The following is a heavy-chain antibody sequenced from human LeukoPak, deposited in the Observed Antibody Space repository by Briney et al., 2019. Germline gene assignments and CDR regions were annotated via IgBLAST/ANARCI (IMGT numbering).Heavy chain of an antibody. CDR1: GFTFSSYA. J-gene: IGHJ5*02. Sequence: GGSLRLSCAASGFTFSSYAMHWVRQAPGKGLERVAVISYDGSNKYYADSVKGRFTISRDNSKNTLYLQMNSLRAEDTAVYYCTGHIVVVPAAIVGDNWFDPWGQGTLVTVSS. V-gene: IGHV3-30-3*01. D-gene: IGHD2-2*01. CDR3: TGHIVVVPAAIVGDNWFDP. CDR2: ISYDGSNK.